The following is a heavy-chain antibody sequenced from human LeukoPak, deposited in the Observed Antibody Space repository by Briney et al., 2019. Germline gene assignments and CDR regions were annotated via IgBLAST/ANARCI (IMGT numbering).Heavy chain of an antibody. CDR2: IYGSGGST. J-gene: IGHJ4*02. D-gene: IGHD3-16*01. Sequence: GGSLRLSCAASGFHLSSYAMSWVRQAPPRGLEWVSAIYGSGGSTDYADSVKGLFTISRNNSKNTLYLQMNSLRAEDTAVYYGAKSRGGDRPDYWGQGNLVTASS. CDR3: AKSRGGDRPDY. CDR1: GFHLSSYA. V-gene: IGHV3-23*01.